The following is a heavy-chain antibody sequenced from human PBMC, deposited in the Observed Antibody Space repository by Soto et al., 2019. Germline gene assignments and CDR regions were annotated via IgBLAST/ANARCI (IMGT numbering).Heavy chain of an antibody. D-gene: IGHD6-19*01. J-gene: IGHJ6*03. CDR2: IKSKTDGGTT. CDR3: TTGLSGWPPYYYYYMDV. V-gene: IGHV3-15*01. Sequence: PGGSLRLSCAASGFTFSNAWMSWVRQAPGKGLEWVGRIKSKTDGGTTDYAAPVKGRFTISRDDSKNTLYLQMNSLKTEDTAVYYCTTGLSGWPPYYYYYMDVWGKGTTVTVSS. CDR1: GFTFSNAW.